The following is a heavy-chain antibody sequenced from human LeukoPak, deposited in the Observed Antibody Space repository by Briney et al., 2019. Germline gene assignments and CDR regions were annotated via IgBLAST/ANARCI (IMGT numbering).Heavy chain of an antibody. CDR1: GGSISSGGYS. V-gene: IGHV4-30-2*01. CDR2: IYHSGST. CDR3: ARDIYDSSGYYHDY. Sequence: SQTLSLTCAVSGGSISSGGYSWSWIRQPPGKGLEWIGYIYHSGSTYYNPSLKSRVTISVDRSKNQFSLKLGSVTAADTAVYYCARDIYDSSGYYHDYWGQGTLVTVSS. D-gene: IGHD3-22*01. J-gene: IGHJ4*02.